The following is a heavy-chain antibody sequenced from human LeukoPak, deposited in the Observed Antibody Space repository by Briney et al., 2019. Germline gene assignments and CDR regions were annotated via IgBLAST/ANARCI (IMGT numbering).Heavy chain of an antibody. Sequence: PSETLSLTCTVSGGSISSYYWSWIRQPPGKGLEWIGYIYYSGSTNYDPSLKSRVTISVDTSKNQFSLKLSSVTAADTAVYYCARVAAAGTDVDYWGQGTLVTVSS. CDR2: IYYSGST. CDR3: ARVAAAGTDVDY. D-gene: IGHD6-13*01. CDR1: GGSISSYY. J-gene: IGHJ4*02. V-gene: IGHV4-59*01.